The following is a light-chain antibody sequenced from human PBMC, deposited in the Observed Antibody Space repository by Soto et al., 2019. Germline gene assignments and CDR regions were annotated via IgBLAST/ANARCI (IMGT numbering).Light chain of an antibody. Sequence: EIELTQSPGTLSLYTGERATLSCRASQSVSSYSLAWYQQKPGQAPRLLIYAASSRATGIPDRFSGGGSGTDFTLTISRLEPEDFAVYYCQQCGSSPWTFGQGTKVDI. CDR2: AAS. V-gene: IGKV3-20*01. CDR1: QSVSSYS. CDR3: QQCGSSPWT. J-gene: IGKJ1*01.